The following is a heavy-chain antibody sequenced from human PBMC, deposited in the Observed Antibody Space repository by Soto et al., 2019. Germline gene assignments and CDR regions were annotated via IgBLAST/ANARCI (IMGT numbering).Heavy chain of an antibody. CDR2: ISAYNGNT. V-gene: IGHV1-18*01. Sequence: GASVKVSCKASGYTFTSYGISWVRQAPGQGLEWMGWISAYNGNTNYAQKLQGRVTMTTDTSTSTAYMELRSLRSDDTAVYYCARTGAAAVHTELEFDYWGQGTLVTVSS. CDR3: ARTGAAAVHTELEFDY. J-gene: IGHJ4*02. D-gene: IGHD6-13*01. CDR1: GYTFTSYG.